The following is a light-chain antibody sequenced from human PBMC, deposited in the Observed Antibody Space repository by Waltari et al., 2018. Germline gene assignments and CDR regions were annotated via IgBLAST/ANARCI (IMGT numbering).Light chain of an antibody. V-gene: IGLV8-61*01. CDR3: ALYMGSGIWV. J-gene: IGLJ3*02. Sequence: QTVVTQEPSLSVSPGGTVTPTFTLSSGSVSTTSYATWYQQTPGQPPRTLVYKGNARSSGVPDRFSGSILGNKAALTITGAQADDESDYYCALYMGSGIWVFGGGTKLTVL. CDR1: SGSVSTTSY. CDR2: KGN.